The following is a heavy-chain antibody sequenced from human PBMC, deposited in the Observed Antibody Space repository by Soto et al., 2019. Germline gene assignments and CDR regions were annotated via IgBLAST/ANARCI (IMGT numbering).Heavy chain of an antibody. J-gene: IGHJ4*02. V-gene: IGHV3-23*01. CDR2: ITGSGGNT. CDR1: GFTFSSSA. D-gene: IGHD6-13*01. Sequence: EVQLLESGGGLVQPGGSLRLSCAASGFTFSSSAMTWVRQAPGKGLEWVSSITGSGGNTYYADSVKGRFTISRDNSKNTLYLQMNSLRAEDTAVYYCAKRPLLLSSSSGGYIDYWGQGTLVTVSS. CDR3: AKRPLLLSSSSGGYIDY.